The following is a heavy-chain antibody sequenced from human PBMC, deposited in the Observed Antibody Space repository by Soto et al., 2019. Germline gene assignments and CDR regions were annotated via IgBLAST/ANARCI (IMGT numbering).Heavy chain of an antibody. V-gene: IGHV3-73*01. Sequence: EVQLVESGGGLVQPGGSLTLSCAASGFTFSVSALHWVRHPSGRGLEWVGRIRSRGNNYATAYAASMDGRFTISSDDSKNTAYLQLNSLTTEDTAVYYCSTQESDFCSCYTQYYMYVWCKGTTVSVS. CDR3: STQESDFCSCYTQYYMYV. CDR2: IRSRGNNYAT. CDR1: GFTFSVSA. D-gene: IGHD3-3*01. J-gene: IGHJ6*03.